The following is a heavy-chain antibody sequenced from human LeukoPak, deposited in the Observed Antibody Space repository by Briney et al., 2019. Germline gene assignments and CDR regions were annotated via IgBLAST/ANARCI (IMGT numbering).Heavy chain of an antibody. Sequence: SETLSLTCTVSGGSISTSYWSWIRQFPGKGLEWIGYIGSTNYNPSLKSRVTISLDTSKNQFPLNLSSVTAADTAVYYCARGGGWLVQHWGQGTLVTVSS. CDR2: IGST. CDR3: ARGGGWLVQH. J-gene: IGHJ1*01. CDR1: GGSISTSY. D-gene: IGHD6-19*01. V-gene: IGHV4-59*01.